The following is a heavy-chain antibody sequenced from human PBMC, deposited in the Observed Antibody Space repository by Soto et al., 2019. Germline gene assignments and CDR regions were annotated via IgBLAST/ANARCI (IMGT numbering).Heavy chain of an antibody. CDR1: GFTFSSYS. Sequence: GGSLRLSCAASGFTFSSYSMNWVRQAPGKGLEWVSYISSSSSTIYYADSVKGRFTISRDNAKNSLYLQMNSLRAEDTAVYYCARSTSGWYGGLDYWGQGTLVIVSS. CDR3: ARSTSGWYGGLDY. V-gene: IGHV3-48*01. D-gene: IGHD6-19*01. CDR2: ISSSSSTI. J-gene: IGHJ4*02.